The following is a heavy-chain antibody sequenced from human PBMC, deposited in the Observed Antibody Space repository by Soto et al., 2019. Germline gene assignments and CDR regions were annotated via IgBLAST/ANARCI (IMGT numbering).Heavy chain of an antibody. J-gene: IGHJ3*02. Sequence: VGSLRLSCAASGFTFSSYAMSWVRQAPGKGLEWVSAISGSGGSTYYADSVKGRFTISRDNSKNTLYLQMNSLRAEDTAVYYCANNLHYYDSSGYYSDAFDIWGQGTMVTVSS. V-gene: IGHV3-23*01. CDR1: GFTFSSYA. CDR2: ISGSGGST. CDR3: ANNLHYYDSSGYYSDAFDI. D-gene: IGHD3-22*01.